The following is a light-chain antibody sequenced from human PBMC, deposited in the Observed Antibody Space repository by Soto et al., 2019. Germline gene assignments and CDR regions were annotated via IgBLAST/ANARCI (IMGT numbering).Light chain of an antibody. J-gene: IGKJ1*01. CDR3: QQYNNWPRT. V-gene: IGKV3-15*01. CDR1: QTISSN. Sequence: EIVMTQSPATLSVSLGERATLSCRASQTISSNLAWYQQKPGQAPRLLIYGASTRATGIPARFSGTGSGTEFTLTISSLQSEDFAVYYCQQYNNWPRTFGQGTKVEIE. CDR2: GAS.